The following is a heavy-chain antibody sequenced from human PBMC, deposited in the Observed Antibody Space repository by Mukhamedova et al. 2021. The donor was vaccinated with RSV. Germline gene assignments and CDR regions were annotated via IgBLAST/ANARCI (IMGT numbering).Heavy chain of an antibody. Sequence: GLDSIGYIHYSGRNNYNPSLKSRVTISLDTSKNQFSLILTSVTAADTAVYYCARRGDGGNGHYYYHMDVWGKGTTVTVSS. CDR2: IHYSGRN. D-gene: IGHD4-23*01. J-gene: IGHJ6*03. CDR3: ARRGDGGNGHYYYHMDV. V-gene: IGHV4-59*01.